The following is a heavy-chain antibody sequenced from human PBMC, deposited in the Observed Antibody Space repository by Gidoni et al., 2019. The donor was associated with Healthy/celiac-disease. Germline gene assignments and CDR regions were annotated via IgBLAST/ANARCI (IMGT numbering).Heavy chain of an antibody. J-gene: IGHJ6*02. D-gene: IGHD2-15*01. CDR3: ARDPVYCSGGSCYYYYGMDV. V-gene: IGHV3-11*06. CDR1: GFTVRAYY. Sequence: QPQLVESGGGWVKSGGSLRLSRAAPGFTVRAYYMSWIRQAPGKGLEWVSYISSSSSYTNYADSVKGRFTISRDNAKNSLYLQMNSLRAEDTAVYYCARDPVYCSGGSCYYYYGMDVWGQGTTVTVSS. CDR2: ISSSSSYT.